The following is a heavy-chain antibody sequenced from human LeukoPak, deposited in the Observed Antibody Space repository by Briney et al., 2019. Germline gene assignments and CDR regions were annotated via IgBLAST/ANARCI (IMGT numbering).Heavy chain of an antibody. D-gene: IGHD6-19*01. Sequence: PGGSLRVSCAASGFTVSSNDMTWVRQAPGKGLEWVSVIYKSGNTFYSDSVKGRFTISRDNSKNTVYLQMDSLRAEDTAVYYCARYTSGSYFDPWGQGTLVTVSS. J-gene: IGHJ4*02. V-gene: IGHV3-53*01. CDR3: ARYTSGSYFDP. CDR2: IYKSGNT. CDR1: GFTVSSND.